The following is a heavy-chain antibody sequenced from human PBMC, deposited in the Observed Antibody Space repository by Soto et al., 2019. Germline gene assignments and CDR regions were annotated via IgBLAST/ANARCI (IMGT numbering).Heavy chain of an antibody. J-gene: IGHJ4*02. CDR1: VGSISSSNW. V-gene: IGHV4-4*02. CDR3: AKADFWSGFYAFEV. D-gene: IGHD3-3*01. Sequence: SEALSLTCAVSVGSISSSNWWRWVRQPPGRGLEWIGYFYHSGSTNDNPSLNGRVTISADTPNNRVSLRLTSVTAADTAIYYCAKADFWSGFYAFEVWGQGLLVTVSS. CDR2: FYHSGST.